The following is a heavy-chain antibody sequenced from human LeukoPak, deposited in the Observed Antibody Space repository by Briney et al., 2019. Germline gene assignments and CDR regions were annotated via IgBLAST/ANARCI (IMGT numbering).Heavy chain of an antibody. J-gene: IGHJ4*02. D-gene: IGHD3-3*01. CDR1: GFTFDDYA. Sequence: GGSLRLSYAASGFTFDDYAMHWVRQAPGKGLEWVSGISWNSGSIGYADSVKGRFTISRDNAKNSLYLQMNSLRAEDMALYYCAKDKSRFLEWLSFDYWGQGTLVTVSS. V-gene: IGHV3-9*03. CDR3: AKDKSRFLEWLSFDY. CDR2: ISWNSGSI.